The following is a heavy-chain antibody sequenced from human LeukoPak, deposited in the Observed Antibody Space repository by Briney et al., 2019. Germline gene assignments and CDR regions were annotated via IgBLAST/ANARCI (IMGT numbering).Heavy chain of an antibody. J-gene: IGHJ4*02. D-gene: IGHD6-19*01. Sequence: SGGSLRLSCVVSGITFSSYEMNWVRQAPGKGLEWVSYISTSGSTIYYADSVKGRFTISGDNAKNSLYLQMNGLRAEDTAIYYCASPQWLAFWGQGTLVTGSS. CDR3: ASPQWLAF. CDR2: ISTSGSTI. CDR1: GITFSSYE. V-gene: IGHV3-48*03.